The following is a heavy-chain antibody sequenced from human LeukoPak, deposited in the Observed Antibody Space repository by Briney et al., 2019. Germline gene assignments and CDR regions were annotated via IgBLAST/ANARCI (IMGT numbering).Heavy chain of an antibody. CDR3: ARDVTVFGGEDS. CDR1: GGSISSSSYY. CDR2: IYYSGST. V-gene: IGHV4-39*07. J-gene: IGHJ4*02. D-gene: IGHD3-3*01. Sequence: SETLSLTCTVSGGSISSSSYYWGWIRQPPGKGLEWIGSIYYSGSTYYNPSPKSRVTISVDTSKNQFSLKLTSVTAADTAVYYCARDVTVFGGEDSWGQGTLVTVSS.